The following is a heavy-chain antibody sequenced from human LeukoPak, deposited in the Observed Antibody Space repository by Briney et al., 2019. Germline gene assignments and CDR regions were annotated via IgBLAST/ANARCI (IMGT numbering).Heavy chain of an antibody. CDR1: GFTFKSYA. J-gene: IGHJ6*02. CDR3: AKILERELQYYYYGMDV. D-gene: IGHD5-24*01. V-gene: IGHV3-23*01. Sequence: GGSLRLSCAASGFTFKSYAMIWVRQAPGKGLESVASISTAGDRTYYTDSVKGRFAISRDNSKNTLYLQMNSLRAEDTAVYYCAKILERELQYYYYGMDVWGQGTTVTVSS. CDR2: ISTAGDRT.